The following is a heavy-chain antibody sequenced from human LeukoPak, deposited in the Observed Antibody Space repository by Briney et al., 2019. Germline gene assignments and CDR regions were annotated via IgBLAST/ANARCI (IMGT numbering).Heavy chain of an antibody. CDR3: GIFMDGVPGSMS. CDR2: ISHGGIT. D-gene: IGHD2-21*01. CDR1: DGSLTNYY. Sequence: PSETLSLTCGVCDGSLTNYYCHWIRQAPGKGLEWIGEISHGGITKHNPSLKSRVTMSQDTSKRQFSLKVNSMTAADTAVYYCGIFMDGVPGSMSWGLGTLVTVSS. V-gene: IGHV4-34*01. J-gene: IGHJ4*02.